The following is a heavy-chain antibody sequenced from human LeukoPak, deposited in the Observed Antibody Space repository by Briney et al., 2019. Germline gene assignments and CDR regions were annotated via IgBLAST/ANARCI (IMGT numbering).Heavy chain of an antibody. CDR2: ISAYNGNT. V-gene: IGHV1-18*01. CDR1: GGTFSSYA. Sequence: ASVTVSCTASGGTFSSYAISWVRQAPGQGLEWMGWISAYNGNTNYAQNLQGRVTMTTDTPTSTAYMELRSLRSDDTAVYYCARGGNSYGSAFDYWGQGTLVTVSS. D-gene: IGHD5-18*01. J-gene: IGHJ4*02. CDR3: ARGGNSYGSAFDY.